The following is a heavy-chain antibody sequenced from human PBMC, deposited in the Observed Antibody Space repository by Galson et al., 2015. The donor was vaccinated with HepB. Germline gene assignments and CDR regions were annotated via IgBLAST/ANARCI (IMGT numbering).Heavy chain of an antibody. CDR2: IIPIFGTA. V-gene: IGHV1-69*13. J-gene: IGHJ4*02. CDR3: ARDRGRGYSYGRLFDY. Sequence: SVKVSCKASGGTFSSYAISWVRQAPGQGLEWMGGIIPIFGTANYAQKFRGRVTITADESTSTAYMELSSLRSEDTAVYYCARDRGRGYSYGRLFDYWGQGTLVTVSS. D-gene: IGHD5-18*01. CDR1: GGTFSSYA.